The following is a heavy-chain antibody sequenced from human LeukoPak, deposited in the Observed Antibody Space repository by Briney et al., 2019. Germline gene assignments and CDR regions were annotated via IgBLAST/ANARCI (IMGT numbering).Heavy chain of an antibody. V-gene: IGHV4-61*02. D-gene: IGHD6-19*01. CDR1: GGSISSGSYY. J-gene: IGHJ4*02. CDR3: AREELSGQYYFDY. CDR2: IYTSGST. Sequence: PSETLSLTCTVSGGSISSGSYYWSWIRQPAGKGLEWIGRIYTSGSTNYNPSLKSRVTISVDTSKNQFSLKLSSVTAADTAVYYCAREELSGQYYFDYWGQGTLVTVSS.